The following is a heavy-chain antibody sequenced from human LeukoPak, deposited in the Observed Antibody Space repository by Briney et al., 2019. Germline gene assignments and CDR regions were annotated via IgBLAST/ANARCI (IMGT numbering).Heavy chain of an antibody. CDR2: INSDGSST. J-gene: IGHJ4*02. Sequence: GGSLRLSCAASGFTFSSYWMHWVRHAPGKGLVWVSRINSDGSSTSYADSVKGRFNISRENAKKMLYLQMNSLRAEDTAVYYCARVAAWDSSGYLFDYWGQGTLVTVPS. CDR3: ARVAAWDSSGYLFDY. CDR1: GFTFSSYW. V-gene: IGHV3-74*01. D-gene: IGHD3-22*01.